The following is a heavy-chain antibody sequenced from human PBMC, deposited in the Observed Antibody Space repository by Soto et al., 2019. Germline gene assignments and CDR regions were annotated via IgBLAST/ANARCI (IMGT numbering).Heavy chain of an antibody. D-gene: IGHD3-22*01. CDR2: IYYSGGT. CDR3: ARASSDYYDGSGYYYFDY. CDR1: GGSISSGAYY. V-gene: IGHV4-31*01. J-gene: IGHJ4*02. Sequence: QVQLQESGPGLVKPSQTLSLTCTVSGGSISSGAYYWSWIRQHPGKGLEWTGYIYYSGGTDYNQSLKSLVTTSFDTSKIHCSLKLGSVTAADTAVYFCARASSDYYDGSGYYYFDYWGQGTLVTVSS.